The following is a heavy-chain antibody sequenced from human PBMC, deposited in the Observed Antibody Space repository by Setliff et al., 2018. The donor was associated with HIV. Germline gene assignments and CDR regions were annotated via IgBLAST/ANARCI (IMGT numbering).Heavy chain of an antibody. CDR1: GGTFSRYA. D-gene: IGHD6-13*01. Sequence: SVKVSCKASGGTFSRYAIAWVRQAPGQGLEWMGGIIPIVGIPNYAQKFQGRVSITADKSAIAAYMELSSLRSEDTAVYYCARSTDSSSFDYWGQGTLVTVSS. V-gene: IGHV1-69*10. CDR2: IIPIVGIP. J-gene: IGHJ4*02. CDR3: ARSTDSSSFDY.